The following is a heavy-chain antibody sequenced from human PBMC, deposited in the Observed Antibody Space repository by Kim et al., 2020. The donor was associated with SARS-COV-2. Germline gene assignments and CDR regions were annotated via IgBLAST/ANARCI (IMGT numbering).Heavy chain of an antibody. CDR3: TRAKSYYNYGMDV. J-gene: IGHJ6*02. Sequence: SETLSLTCAVSGAVSGDSFSSGNWWTWVRQSHGKGLEWIGEVYHSGSTNYNPSLESRVTISVDKSRNQFSLRLSSVTAADTAVYYCTRAKSYYNYGMDVWGQGTSVTV. V-gene: IGHV4-4*02. CDR1: GDSFSSGNW. D-gene: IGHD5-12*01. CDR2: VYHSGST.